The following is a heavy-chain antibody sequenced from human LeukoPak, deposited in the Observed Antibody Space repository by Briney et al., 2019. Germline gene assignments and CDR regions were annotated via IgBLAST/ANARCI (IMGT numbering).Heavy chain of an antibody. D-gene: IGHD6-6*01. Sequence: GGSLRLSCTASGFTLRNYWMHWVPQAPGKRLVWVSRISGGGSVTNSADSVQGRFTISSDHAQNILYLQINSLRSEHTAVYYCARYSSSSGGAAYYLDYWGHGTLVTVSS. V-gene: IGHV3-74*01. CDR3: ARYSSSSGGAAYYLDY. J-gene: IGHJ4*01. CDR2: ISGGGSVT. CDR1: GFTLRNYW.